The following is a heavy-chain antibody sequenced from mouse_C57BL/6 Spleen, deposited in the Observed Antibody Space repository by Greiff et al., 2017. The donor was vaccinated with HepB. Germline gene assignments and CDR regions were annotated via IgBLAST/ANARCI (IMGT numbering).Heavy chain of an antibody. D-gene: IGHD1-1*01. CDR3: ARHRYYGSSYAMDY. J-gene: IGHJ4*01. CDR1: GFTFSDYG. V-gene: IGHV5-17*01. Sequence: EVMLVESGGGLVKPGGSLKLSCAASGFTFSDYGMHWVRQAPEKGLEWVAYISSGSSTIYYADTVKGRFTISRDNAKNTLFLQMTSLRSEDTAMYYCARHRYYGSSYAMDYWGQGTSVTVSS. CDR2: ISSGSSTI.